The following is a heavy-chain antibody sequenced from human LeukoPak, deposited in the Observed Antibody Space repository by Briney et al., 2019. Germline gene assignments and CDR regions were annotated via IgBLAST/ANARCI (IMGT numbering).Heavy chain of an antibody. CDR1: GFTFSSYA. V-gene: IGHV3-64*01. Sequence: PGGSLRLSCAASGFTFSSYAIHWVRQAPGKGLEYVSAISSNGGSTYYAHSVKGRFTISRDNSKNTLYLQMGSLRAEGMAVYYCARAGSSGWYEGAFDYWGQGTLVTVSS. J-gene: IGHJ4*02. CDR2: ISSNGGST. CDR3: ARAGSSGWYEGAFDY. D-gene: IGHD6-19*01.